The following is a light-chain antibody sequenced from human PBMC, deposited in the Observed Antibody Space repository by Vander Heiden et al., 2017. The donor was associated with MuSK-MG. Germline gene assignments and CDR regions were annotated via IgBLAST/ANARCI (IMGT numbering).Light chain of an antibody. V-gene: IGKV3-15*01. J-gene: IGKJ1*01. CDR2: AAS. CDR3: QQYNNWPQT. Sequence: IVMTQSPATLSVSPGERATLSCRASQCVSSTLAWYQQKPGQAPRLLIYAASTRATGIPARFSGSGSGTEFTLTISSLQSEDFAVYYCQQYNNWPQTFGQGTKVEIK. CDR1: QCVSST.